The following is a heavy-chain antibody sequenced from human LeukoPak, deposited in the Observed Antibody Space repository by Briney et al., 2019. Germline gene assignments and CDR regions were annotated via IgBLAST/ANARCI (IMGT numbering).Heavy chain of an antibody. V-gene: IGHV1-46*03. CDR1: VYGFTSYY. D-gene: IGHD3-10*01. CDR3: ARHGSGRYYPAEGRVDY. CDR2: INPSVGGT. Sequence: AASVKVSCKTFVYGFTSYYILRVRQAPGQGLEWMGIINPSVGGTTYARKFQGRVTMTRDTSTSTVYMELSSLRSEDTAVYYCARHGSGRYYPAEGRVDYWGQGTLVTVSS. J-gene: IGHJ4*02.